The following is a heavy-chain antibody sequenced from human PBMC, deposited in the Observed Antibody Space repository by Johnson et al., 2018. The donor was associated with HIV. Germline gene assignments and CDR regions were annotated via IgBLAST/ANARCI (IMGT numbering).Heavy chain of an antibody. CDR1: GFTFSNAW. J-gene: IGHJ3*02. CDR3: ARTALERAFDI. CDR2: IGTLSDT. Sequence: VQLVESGGGVVQPGRSLRLSCAASGFTFSNAWMRWVRQAPGKGLEWVSAIGTLSDTFYPDSVKGRFTVSRENAKNSLYLQMNSLRAEDTAVYYCARTALERAFDIWGQGTVVTVSS. V-gene: IGHV3-13*01. D-gene: IGHD5-24*01.